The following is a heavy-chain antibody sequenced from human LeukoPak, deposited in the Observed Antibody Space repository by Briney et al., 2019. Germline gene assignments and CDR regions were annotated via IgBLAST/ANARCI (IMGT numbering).Heavy chain of an antibody. Sequence: GGSLRLSYAASGFTFDDYNMHWVRQAPGKGLEWVSGITGNSDAIDYADSVKGRFTISRDNAKNSLYLQMNSLRAEDTAVYYCARDEGYYDSSGSPFDYWGQGTLVTVSS. CDR2: ITGNSDAI. CDR3: ARDEGYYDSSGSPFDY. CDR1: GFTFDDYN. D-gene: IGHD3-22*01. V-gene: IGHV3-9*01. J-gene: IGHJ4*02.